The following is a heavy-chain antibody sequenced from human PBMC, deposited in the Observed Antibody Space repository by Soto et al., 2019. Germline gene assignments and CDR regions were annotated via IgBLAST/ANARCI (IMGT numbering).Heavy chain of an antibody. V-gene: IGHV1-58*01. D-gene: IGHD3-9*01. CDR1: GFTFTSSA. CDR3: AAGLYYDILTGRRANYYYGMDV. Sequence: SVKVSCKASGFTFTSSAVQWVRQARGQRLEWIGWIVVGSGNTNYAQKFQERVTITRDMSTSTAYMELSSLRSEDTAVYYCAAGLYYDILTGRRANYYYGMDVWGQGNTVTVSS. CDR2: IVVGSGNT. J-gene: IGHJ6*02.